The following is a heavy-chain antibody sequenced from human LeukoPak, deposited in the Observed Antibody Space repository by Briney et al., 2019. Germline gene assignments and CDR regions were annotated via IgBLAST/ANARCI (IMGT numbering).Heavy chain of an antibody. Sequence: PGGSLRLSCAASGFTVSSNYMSWVRQAPGKGLEWVSVIYSGGSTYYADSVKGRFTISRDNSKNTLYLQMNSLRAEDTAVYCCARAKNYPSDYFDYWGQGTLVTVSS. CDR1: GFTVSSNY. CDR2: IYSGGST. CDR3: ARAKNYPSDYFDY. V-gene: IGHV3-66*01. J-gene: IGHJ4*02. D-gene: IGHD1-7*01.